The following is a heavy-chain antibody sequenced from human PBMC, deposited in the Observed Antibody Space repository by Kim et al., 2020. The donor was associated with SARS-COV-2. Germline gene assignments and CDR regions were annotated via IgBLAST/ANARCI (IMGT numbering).Heavy chain of an antibody. J-gene: IGHJ4*02. CDR1: GFTFSIYA. Sequence: GGSLRLSCAASGFTFSIYAMNWVRQAPGKGLEWVSSVRGSDGNTYYADSVKGRFTIPRDNSKNTLYLQMDSLRAEDTAVYYCAKAVIGAYYFDYWGQGTLVTVSS. V-gene: IGHV3-23*01. D-gene: IGHD3-22*01. CDR2: VRGSDGNT. CDR3: AKAVIGAYYFDY.